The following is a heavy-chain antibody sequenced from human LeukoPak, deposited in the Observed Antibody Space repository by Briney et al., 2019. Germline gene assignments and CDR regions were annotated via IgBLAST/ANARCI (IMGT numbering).Heavy chain of an antibody. CDR3: ARAPADFWSGYYIDY. V-gene: IGHV3-30-3*01. CDR1: GFTFSSYA. CDR2: ISYDGSNK. Sequence: PGRSLRLSCAASGFTFSSYAMHWVRQAPGKGLEWVAVISYDGSNKYYADSVKGRFTISRDNSKNTLYLQMNSLRAEDTAVYYCARAPADFWSGYYIDYWGQGTLVTVSS. J-gene: IGHJ4*02. D-gene: IGHD3-3*01.